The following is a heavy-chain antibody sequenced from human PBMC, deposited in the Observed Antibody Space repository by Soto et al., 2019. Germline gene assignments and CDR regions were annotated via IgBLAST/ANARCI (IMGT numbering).Heavy chain of an antibody. J-gene: IGHJ4*02. D-gene: IGHD2-2*01. CDR3: AKDREGYCSSTSCLYYFDS. CDR1: GFTFRNCA. V-gene: IGHV3-23*01. Sequence: GGALRISCAASGFTFRNCAINWVPQAPGRGLEWGSTISNSGSTYYADAVKGRFTISRDISKNTLYLQMSSLRADDTALYYCAKDREGYCSSTSCLYYFDSWGQGTQVTVSS. CDR2: ISNSGST.